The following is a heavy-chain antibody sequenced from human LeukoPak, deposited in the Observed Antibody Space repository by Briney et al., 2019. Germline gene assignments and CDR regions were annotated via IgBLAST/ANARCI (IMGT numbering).Heavy chain of an antibody. CDR2: ISGSGGST. CDR1: GFTFSSYA. CDR3: AKAMTSVTTSDY. Sequence: GGSLRLSCAASGFTFSSYAMSWVRHAPGKGLEWVSAISGSGGSTYYADSVKGRFTISRDNSKNTLYLQMNSLRAEDTAVYYCAKAMTSVTTSDYWGQGTLVTVSS. J-gene: IGHJ4*02. V-gene: IGHV3-23*01. D-gene: IGHD4-17*01.